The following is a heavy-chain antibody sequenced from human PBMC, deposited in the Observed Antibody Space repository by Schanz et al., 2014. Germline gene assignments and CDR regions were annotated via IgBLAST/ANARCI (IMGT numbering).Heavy chain of an antibody. CDR1: GGSISSGGYS. CDR2: IFFRGST. CDR3: YGMDV. V-gene: IGHV4-30-4*07. J-gene: IGHJ6*02. Sequence: QVQLQESGPGLVKPSQTLSLTCAVSGGSISSGGYSWSWIRQPPGKGLEWIGYIFFRGSTYYNPSLKSRVTISIDTSKRQFSLRLTSVTAADTAVYYCYGMDVWGQGTTVTVSS.